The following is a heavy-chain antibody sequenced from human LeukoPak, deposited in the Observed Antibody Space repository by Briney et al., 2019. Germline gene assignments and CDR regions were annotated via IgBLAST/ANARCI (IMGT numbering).Heavy chain of an antibody. D-gene: IGHD6-13*01. V-gene: IGHV1-24*01. CDR1: GYTLTELS. Sequence: ASVKVSCKVSGYTLTELSMHLVRQAPGKGLEWMGGFDPEDGETIYAQKFQGRVTMTEDTSTDTAYMELSSLRSEDTAVYYCATDSSLYSSSWTDLDYWGQGTLVTVSS. CDR2: FDPEDGET. J-gene: IGHJ4*02. CDR3: ATDSSLYSSSWTDLDY.